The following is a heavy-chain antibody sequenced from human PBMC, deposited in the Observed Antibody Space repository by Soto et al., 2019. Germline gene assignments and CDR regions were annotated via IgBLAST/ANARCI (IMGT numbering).Heavy chain of an antibody. V-gene: IGHV3-23*01. D-gene: IGHD1-1*01. CDR2: IRGSGGGT. CDR1: GFTFSNYA. CDR3: AKEIAEVEEPCLDY. J-gene: IGHJ4*01. Sequence: PGRSLRLSCTASGFTFSNYAMSWVRQAPGKGLEWVSGIRGSGGGTYYADSVRGRFAISRDSSKNTLYLQMNSLRAEDTAIYYCAKEIAEVEEPCLDYGGQGTPVNFSS.